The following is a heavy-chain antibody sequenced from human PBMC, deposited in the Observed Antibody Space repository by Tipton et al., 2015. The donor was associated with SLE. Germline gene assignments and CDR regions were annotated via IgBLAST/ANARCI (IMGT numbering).Heavy chain of an antibody. CDR2: INPNSGGT. D-gene: IGHD1-1*01. J-gene: IGHJ4*02. Sequence: QLVQSGAEVKTPGASVKVSCKASGYTFTDYYMHWVRQAPGQGLDWMGWINPNSGGTNYAQNFQGRVTMTRDTSIGTAYMELSRLRSDDTAVYYCARDRGYGHLSHYFDYWGQGTLVTVSS. CDR1: GYTFTDYY. V-gene: IGHV1-2*02. CDR3: ARDRGYGHLSHYFDY.